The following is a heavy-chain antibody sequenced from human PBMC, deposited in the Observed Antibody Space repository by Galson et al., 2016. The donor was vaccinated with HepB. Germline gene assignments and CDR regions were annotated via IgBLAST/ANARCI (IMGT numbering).Heavy chain of an antibody. Sequence: QSGAEVKKPGESLKISCKGSGYTFTKYWIAWVRQMPGKGLEWMGIVYPDDSDVRYSPSFQGQVSISVDKSRRTAYLQWSSLKASDTALYYCARRGGSWDNSGVSYGMDVWGPGTTVTVSS. J-gene: IGHJ6*02. CDR3: ARRGGSWDNSGVSYGMDV. CDR2: VYPDDSDV. V-gene: IGHV5-51*03. D-gene: IGHD1/OR15-1a*01. CDR1: GYTFTKYW.